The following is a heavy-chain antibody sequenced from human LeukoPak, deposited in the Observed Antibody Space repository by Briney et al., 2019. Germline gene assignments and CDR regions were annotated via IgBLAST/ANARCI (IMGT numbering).Heavy chain of an antibody. V-gene: IGHV4-59*01. CDR1: GGSISSYY. J-gene: IGHJ6*03. Sequence: SETLSLTCTVSGGSISSYYWSWIRQPPGKGLEWIGYIYYSGSTNYNPSLKSRATISVDTSKNQFSLKLSSVTAADTAVYYCARVDIVVVVAATGKYYYYYMDVWGKGTTVTVSS. CDR3: ARVDIVVVVAATGKYYYYYMDV. D-gene: IGHD2-15*01. CDR2: IYYSGST.